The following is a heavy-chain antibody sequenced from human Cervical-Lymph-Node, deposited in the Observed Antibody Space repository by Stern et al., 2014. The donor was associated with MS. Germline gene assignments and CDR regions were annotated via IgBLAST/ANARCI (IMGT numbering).Heavy chain of an antibody. CDR2: INTFGST. CDR1: GGSISSYY. Sequence: QVQLQESGPGKVKPSETLSLTCSVSGGSISSYYCSWVRQPAGKGLEWIGRINTFGSTNFNPSPRSRLTMSVDTSKTQFSMKLKSVTAADTAVYYCARGVLGFGEFPYGMDVWGQGTTVTVSS. CDR3: ARGVLGFGEFPYGMDV. V-gene: IGHV4-4*07. D-gene: IGHD3-10*01. J-gene: IGHJ6*02.